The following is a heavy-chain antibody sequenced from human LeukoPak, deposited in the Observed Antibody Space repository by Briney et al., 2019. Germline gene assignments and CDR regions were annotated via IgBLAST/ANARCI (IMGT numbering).Heavy chain of an antibody. J-gene: IGHJ4*02. D-gene: IGHD3-3*02. CDR1: GGTFSSYA. CDR2: IIPIFGTA. V-gene: IGHV1-69*05. CDR3: ARYSIRIGATDY. Sequence: ASVKVSCKASGGTFSSYAISWVRQAPGQGLEWMGGIIPIFGTANYAQKFQGRVTITTDESTSTAYMGLSSLRSEDTAVYYCARYSIRIGATDYWGQGTLVTVSS.